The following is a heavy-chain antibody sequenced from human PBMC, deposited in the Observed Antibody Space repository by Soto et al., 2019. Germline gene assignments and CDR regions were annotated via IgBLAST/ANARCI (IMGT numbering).Heavy chain of an antibody. CDR3: AKDILGGAVVGTGMDV. CDR1: GFTFDDYT. Sequence: SGGSLRLSCAASGFTFDDYTMHWVRQAPGKGLEWVSLISWDGGSTYYADSVKGRFTISRDNSKNSLYLQMNSLRTEDTALYYCAKDILGGAVVGTGMDVWGQGTTVTVSS. D-gene: IGHD6-19*01. J-gene: IGHJ6*02. CDR2: ISWDGGST. V-gene: IGHV3-43*01.